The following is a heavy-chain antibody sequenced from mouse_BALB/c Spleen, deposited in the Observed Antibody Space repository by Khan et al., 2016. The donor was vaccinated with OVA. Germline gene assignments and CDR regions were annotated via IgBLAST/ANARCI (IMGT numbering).Heavy chain of an antibody. CDR3: TEPSTRECADVMDY. CDR1: GFTFSSYT. V-gene: IGHV5-12-2*01. D-gene: IGHD2-1*01. Sequence: EVELVESGGDLVQPGGSLKLSCAASGFTFSSYTMSWVRQTPEKRLEWVAFISNGGGSSYYPDTVKGRFTISRDNAKNTLYLQMSSLKSEDTAMYYGTEPSTRECADVMDYWGQGTSVTVSS. J-gene: IGHJ4*01. CDR2: ISNGGGSS.